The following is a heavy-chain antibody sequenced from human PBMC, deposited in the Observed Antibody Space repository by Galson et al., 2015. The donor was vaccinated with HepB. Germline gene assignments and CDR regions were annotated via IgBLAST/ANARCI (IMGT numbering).Heavy chain of an antibody. D-gene: IGHD1-26*01. CDR3: ARAQTNRFSGSYYEADY. Sequence: SVKVSCKASGYTFTSHGISWVRQAPGQGLEWMGWISAYNGNTNYAQKLKGRVTMTTDTSTSTAYMELRSLKSDDTAVYYCARAQTNRFSGSYYEADYWGQGTLVTVSS. CDR2: ISAYNGNT. V-gene: IGHV1-18*04. J-gene: IGHJ4*02. CDR1: GYTFTSHG.